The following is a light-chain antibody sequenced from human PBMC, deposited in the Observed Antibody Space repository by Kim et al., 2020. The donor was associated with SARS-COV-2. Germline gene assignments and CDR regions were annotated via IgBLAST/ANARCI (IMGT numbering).Light chain of an antibody. V-gene: IGKV3-11*01. Sequence: SSPGEGATLSCRASQSLSNSLAWYQQRPGQAPRLLIYDTFNRAAGIPARFSGSGSGTDFTLTISTLEPEDFAVYFCQQRGNWPPTFGGGTKVDIK. CDR1: QSLSNS. CDR2: DTF. J-gene: IGKJ4*01. CDR3: QQRGNWPPT.